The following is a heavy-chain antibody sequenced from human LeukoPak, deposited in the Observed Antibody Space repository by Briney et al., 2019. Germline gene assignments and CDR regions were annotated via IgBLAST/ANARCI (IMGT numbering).Heavy chain of an antibody. CDR1: GFTFSSYA. V-gene: IGHV3-30*04. CDR3: AKLGRDYGDRTDYFDY. Sequence: PGGSLRLSCAASGFTFSSYAMHWVRQAPGKGLEWVAVISYDGSNKYYADSVKGRFTISRDNSKNTLYLQMNSLRAEDTAVYYCAKLGRDYGDRTDYFDYWGQGTLVTVSS. J-gene: IGHJ4*02. D-gene: IGHD4-17*01. CDR2: ISYDGSNK.